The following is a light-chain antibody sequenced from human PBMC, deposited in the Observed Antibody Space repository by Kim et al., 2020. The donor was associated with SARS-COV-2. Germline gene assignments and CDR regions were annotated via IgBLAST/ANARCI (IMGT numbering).Light chain of an antibody. Sequence: ASVGDRVTITGRASQGISNYLAWYQQKPGKVPKLLIYAASTLQSGVPSRFSGSGSGTDFTLTISSLQPEDVATYYCQKYNSAPRTFGQGTKVDIK. J-gene: IGKJ1*01. V-gene: IGKV1-27*01. CDR2: AAS. CDR3: QKYNSAPRT. CDR1: QGISNY.